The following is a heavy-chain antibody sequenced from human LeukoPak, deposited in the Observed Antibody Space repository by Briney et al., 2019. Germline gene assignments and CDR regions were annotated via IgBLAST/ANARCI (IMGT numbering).Heavy chain of an antibody. D-gene: IGHD3-3*01. Sequence: SETLSLTCTVSGPSIHTYGGGWIRQPPGKGLEWIGYIYYSGTTSYNPSLKTRVSISIATSKDQFSLKLSSVTAADTAVYYCARVFRPKASQYYFDYWGQGTLVTVSS. CDR2: IYYSGTT. CDR3: ARVFRPKASQYYFDY. J-gene: IGHJ4*02. CDR1: GPSIHTYG. V-gene: IGHV4-59*01.